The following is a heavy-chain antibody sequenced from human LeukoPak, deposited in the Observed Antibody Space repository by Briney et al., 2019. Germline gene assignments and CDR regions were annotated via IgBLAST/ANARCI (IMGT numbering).Heavy chain of an antibody. CDR1: GFSISTGYY. Sequence: SETLSLTCAVSGFSISTGYYWGWIRQPPGKGLEWIGNIYHRGSTFYNPSLKSRVTISVDTSKNQFSLKVTSVIAADTAVYYCARSYSGMDVWGKGTTVTVSS. V-gene: IGHV4-38-2*01. J-gene: IGHJ6*04. D-gene: IGHD2-21*01. CDR3: ARSYSGMDV. CDR2: IYHRGST.